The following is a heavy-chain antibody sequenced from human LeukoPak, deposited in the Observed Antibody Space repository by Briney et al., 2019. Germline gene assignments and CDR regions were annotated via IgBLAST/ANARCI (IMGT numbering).Heavy chain of an antibody. CDR1: GFTFSSYW. Sequence: PGGSLRLSCAASGFTFSSYWMHWVRQAPGKGLVWVSFINSDGSITRYADSVKGRFTISRDNAKNSLYLQMNSLRAEDTAVYYCTRDSQGSGIYSVDYWGQGTLVTVSS. D-gene: IGHD3-10*01. J-gene: IGHJ4*02. CDR3: TRDSQGSGIYSVDY. V-gene: IGHV3-74*01. CDR2: INSDGSIT.